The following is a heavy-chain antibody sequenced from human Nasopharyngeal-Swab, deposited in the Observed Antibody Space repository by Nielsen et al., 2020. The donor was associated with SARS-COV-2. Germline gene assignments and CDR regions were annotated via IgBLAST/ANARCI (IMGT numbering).Heavy chain of an antibody. Sequence: WVRQAPGQGLEWMGGIILIFGTANYAQKFQGRVTITADKSTSTAYMELSSLRSEDTAVYYCAREDLGYSYGAWGQGTLVTVSS. J-gene: IGHJ5*02. CDR2: IILIFGTA. CDR3: AREDLGYSYGA. D-gene: IGHD5-18*01. V-gene: IGHV1-69*06.